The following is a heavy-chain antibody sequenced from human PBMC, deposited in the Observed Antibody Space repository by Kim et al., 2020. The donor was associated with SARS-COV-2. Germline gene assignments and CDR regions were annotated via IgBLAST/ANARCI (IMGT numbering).Heavy chain of an antibody. V-gene: IGHV1-3*01. Sequence: ASVKVSCKASGYTFTSYAMHWVRQAPGQRLEWMGWINAGNGNTKYSQKFQGRVTITRDTSASTAYMELSSLRSEDTAVYYCARDKEGRPQFFDYWGQGTLVTVSS. CDR3: ARDKEGRPQFFDY. CDR1: GYTFTSYA. CDR2: INAGNGNT. J-gene: IGHJ4*02.